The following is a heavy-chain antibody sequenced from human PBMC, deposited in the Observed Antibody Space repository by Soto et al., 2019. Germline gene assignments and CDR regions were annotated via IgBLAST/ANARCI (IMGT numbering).Heavy chain of an antibody. Sequence: GASVKVSCKASGYTFTSYGISWVRQAPGQGLEWMGWISAYNGNTNYAQKLQGRVTMTTDTSTSTAYMELRSLRSDDTAVYYCARDRDVLLWFGESWYFDYWGQGTLVTVSS. CDR1: GYTFTSYG. CDR3: ARDRDVLLWFGESWYFDY. D-gene: IGHD3-10*01. V-gene: IGHV1-18*01. CDR2: ISAYNGNT. J-gene: IGHJ4*02.